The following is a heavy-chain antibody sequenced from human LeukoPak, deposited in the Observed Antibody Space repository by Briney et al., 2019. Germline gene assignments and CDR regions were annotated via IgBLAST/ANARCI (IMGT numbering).Heavy chain of an antibody. CDR1: GFTFSSYA. V-gene: IGHV3-23*01. Sequence: PGGSLRLSCAASGFTFSSYAMSWVRQAPGKGLEWVSAISGSVGSTYYADSVKGRFTISRDNPKNTLYLQMNSLRAEDTAVYYCAKAYCDSSGYYYDDAFDIWGQGTMVTVPS. J-gene: IGHJ3*02. D-gene: IGHD3-22*01. CDR3: AKAYCDSSGYYYDDAFDI. CDR2: ISGSVGST.